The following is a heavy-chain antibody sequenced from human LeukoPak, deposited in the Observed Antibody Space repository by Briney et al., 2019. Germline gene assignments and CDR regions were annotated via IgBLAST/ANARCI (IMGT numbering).Heavy chain of an antibody. D-gene: IGHD1-26*01. CDR2: IYTSGSY. Sequence: PAASLSLTCTLSADSISTDYCSCVRQPAGDWLGWVGRIYTSGSYNYHTSRKSRVTMSIGTSKIQFSLKVNSVTAAETAVYYCARDRVHSASYPNDVFDIWGQGTMVSVSS. CDR1: ADSISTDY. V-gene: IGHV4-4*07. J-gene: IGHJ3*02. CDR3: ARDRVHSASYPNDVFDI.